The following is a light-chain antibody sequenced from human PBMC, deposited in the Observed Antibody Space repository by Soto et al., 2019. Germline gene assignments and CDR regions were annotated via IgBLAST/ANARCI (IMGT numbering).Light chain of an antibody. V-gene: IGKV1-33*01. J-gene: IGKJ4*01. Sequence: DIQMTQSPSSLSASVGDRVTITCHASQYISNYLNWYQQKPGKAPKLLIYDASNLETGVPSRLSGSGSGTDFTFTISSLQPEDIATYYCQQYDNLPPRLTFGGGTKVDI. CDR1: QYISNY. CDR2: DAS. CDR3: QQYDNLPPRLT.